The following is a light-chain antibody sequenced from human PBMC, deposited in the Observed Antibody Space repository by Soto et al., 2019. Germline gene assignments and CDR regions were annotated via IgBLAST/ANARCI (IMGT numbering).Light chain of an antibody. CDR2: DAS. J-gene: IGKJ4*01. CDR3: QQSYSTPVT. CDR1: QSVSNQ. V-gene: IGKV3-11*01. Sequence: EIVLTQSPVTLSLSPGERATLSCRASQSVSNQLAWYQQKPGQAPRLLIYDASRRVTGIPARFSGSGSGTDFTLTISSLQPEDFATYYCQQSYSTPVTFGGGTKVDIK.